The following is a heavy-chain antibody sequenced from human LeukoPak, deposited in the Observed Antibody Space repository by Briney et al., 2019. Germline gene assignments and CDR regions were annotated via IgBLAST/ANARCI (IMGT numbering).Heavy chain of an antibody. V-gene: IGHV4-34*01. J-gene: IGHJ3*02. CDR2: INHSGST. CDR1: GGSFSGYY. Sequence: SETLSLTCAVYGGSFSGYYWSWIRQLPGKGLEWIGEINHSGSTNYNPSLKSRVTISVDTSKNQFSLKLSSVTAADTAVYYCARGFGYYYGSGSLNAFDIWGQGTMVTVSS. CDR3: ARGFGYYYGSGSLNAFDI. D-gene: IGHD3-10*01.